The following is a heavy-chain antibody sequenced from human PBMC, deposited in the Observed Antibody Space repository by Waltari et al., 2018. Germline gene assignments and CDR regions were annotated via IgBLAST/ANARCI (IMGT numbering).Heavy chain of an antibody. Sequence: VQLVESGGGLVQPGGSLRLSCAASGFTFSSYAISWVRKAPGQGLEWMGGIIPIFGTANYAQKFQGRVTITADESTSTAYMELSSLRSEDTAVYYCARDLATYSGSYYGAFDIWGQGTMVTVSS. CDR1: GFTFSSYA. D-gene: IGHD1-26*01. V-gene: IGHV1-69*01. CDR2: IIPIFGTA. CDR3: ARDLATYSGSYYGAFDI. J-gene: IGHJ3*02.